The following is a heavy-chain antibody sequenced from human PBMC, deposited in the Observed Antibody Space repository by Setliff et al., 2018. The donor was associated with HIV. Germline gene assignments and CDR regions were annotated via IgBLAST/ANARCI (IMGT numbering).Heavy chain of an antibody. CDR1: GFTFSSYA. Sequence: PGGSLRLSCAASGFTFSSYAMSWVRQAPGKGLEWIGEINHSGSTNYNPSLKSRVTISVDTSKNQFSLKLSSVTAADTAVFYCARGFPFCSGGNCRANYFDYWGQGTLVTVSS. CDR3: ARGFPFCSGGNCRANYFDY. J-gene: IGHJ4*02. D-gene: IGHD2-15*01. CDR2: INHSGST. V-gene: IGHV4-34*01.